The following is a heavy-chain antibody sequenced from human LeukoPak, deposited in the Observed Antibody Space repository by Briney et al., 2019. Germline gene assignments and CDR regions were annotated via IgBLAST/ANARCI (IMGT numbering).Heavy chain of an antibody. D-gene: IGHD2-2*01. V-gene: IGHV3-64*01. Sequence: PGGSLRLSCAASGFTFSSYAMHWVRQAPGKGLEYVSAISSNGGSTYYANSVKGRFTISRDNSKNTLYLQMGSLRAEDIAVYYCARGALPALYNWFDPWGQGTLVTVSS. J-gene: IGHJ5*02. CDR2: ISSNGGST. CDR1: GFTFSSYA. CDR3: ARGALPALYNWFDP.